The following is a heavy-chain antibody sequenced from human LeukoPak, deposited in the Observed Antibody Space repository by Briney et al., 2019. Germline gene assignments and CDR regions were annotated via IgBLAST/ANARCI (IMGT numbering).Heavy chain of an antibody. CDR1: GYTFTNYD. J-gene: IGHJ5*02. CDR2: MNPNSGNT. V-gene: IGHV1-8*03. Sequence: ASVKVSCKASGYTFTNYDINWVRQATGQGLEWMGWMNPNSGNTAYAQKLQGRVTLTRNTSISTAYMELSSLRSEDTAVYYCARTGLGSYYDTSGYYYPYNWFDPWGQGTLVTVSS. CDR3: ARTGLGSYYDTSGYYYPYNWFDP. D-gene: IGHD3-22*01.